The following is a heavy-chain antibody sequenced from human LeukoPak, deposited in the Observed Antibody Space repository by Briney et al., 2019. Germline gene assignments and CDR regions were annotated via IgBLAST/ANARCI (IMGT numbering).Heavy chain of an antibody. D-gene: IGHD3-16*01. Sequence: GGSLRLSCAASGFTFSDYYMSWIRQAPGKGLEWVSYISSSSSYTNYADSVKGRFTISRDNAKNSLYLQMNSLRAEDSAVYYCARVLVRGTNWFDPWGQGTLVTVSS. CDR2: ISSSSSYT. V-gene: IGHV3-11*06. J-gene: IGHJ5*02. CDR3: ARVLVRGTNWFDP. CDR1: GFTFSDYY.